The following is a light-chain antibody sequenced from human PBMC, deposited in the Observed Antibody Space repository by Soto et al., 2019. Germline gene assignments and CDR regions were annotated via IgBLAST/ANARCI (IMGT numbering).Light chain of an antibody. CDR3: AAWDDSLNGYV. CDR2: SNN. J-gene: IGLJ1*01. Sequence: QSVLTQPPSASGTPGQRVTISCSGSSSNIGSNTVNWYQQLPGTAPKLLIYSNNPRPSGVPDRFSGSKSGTSASLAISGLQSEDEADYYCAAWDDSLNGYVFGAGTK. CDR1: SSNIGSNT. V-gene: IGLV1-44*01.